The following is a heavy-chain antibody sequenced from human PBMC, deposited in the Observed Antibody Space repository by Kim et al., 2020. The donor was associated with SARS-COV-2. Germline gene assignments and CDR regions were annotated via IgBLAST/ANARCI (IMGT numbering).Heavy chain of an antibody. CDR3: ARVSREFLFDY. CDR2: T. J-gene: IGHJ4*02. D-gene: IGHD3-10*01. V-gene: IGHV5-10-1*01. Sequence: TNYSPSFQGHVTISADKSISTAYRQWSSLKASDTAMYYCARVSREFLFDYWGQGTLVTVSS.